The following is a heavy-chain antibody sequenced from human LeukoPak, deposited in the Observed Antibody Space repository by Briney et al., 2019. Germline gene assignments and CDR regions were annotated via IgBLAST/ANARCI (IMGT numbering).Heavy chain of an antibody. CDR3: ARDGGYYYGSGSYYYYGMDV. CDR2: ISSSGSTI. Sequence: GGSLRLSCAAPGFTFSDYYMSWIRQAPGKGLEWVSYISSSGSTIYYADSVKGRFTISRDNAKNSLYLQMNSLRAEDTAVYYCARDGGYYYGSGSYYYYGMDVWGQGTTVTVSS. D-gene: IGHD3-10*01. J-gene: IGHJ6*02. CDR1: GFTFSDYY. V-gene: IGHV3-11*01.